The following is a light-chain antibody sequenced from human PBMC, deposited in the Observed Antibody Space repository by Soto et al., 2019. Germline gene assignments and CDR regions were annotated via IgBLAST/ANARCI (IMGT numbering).Light chain of an antibody. CDR2: EVT. Sequence: QSALTQPASVSGSPGQSITISCTGISSDVETDNLVSWYQQHQGKAPQLIIYEVTKRPSGVSNLFSGSKSGNTASLTISGLQADDAADYSCCSHSKSGTFELVFGGGTKLTVL. V-gene: IGLV2-23*02. CDR1: SSDVETDNL. J-gene: IGLJ3*02. CDR3: CSHSKSGTFELV.